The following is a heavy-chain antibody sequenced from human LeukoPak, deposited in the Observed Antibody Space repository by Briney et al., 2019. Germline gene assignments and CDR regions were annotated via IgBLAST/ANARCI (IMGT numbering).Heavy chain of an antibody. CDR2: ISAYNGNT. Sequence: ASVTVSCTASGYTFTSYGISWVRRAPGQGLEWMGWISAYNGNTNYAQKLQGRVTMTTDTSTSTAYMELRSLRSDDTAVYYCARLYGPGDYFDYWGQGTLVTVSS. CDR3: ARLYGPGDYFDY. J-gene: IGHJ4*02. D-gene: IGHD3-10*01. V-gene: IGHV1-18*01. CDR1: GYTFTSYG.